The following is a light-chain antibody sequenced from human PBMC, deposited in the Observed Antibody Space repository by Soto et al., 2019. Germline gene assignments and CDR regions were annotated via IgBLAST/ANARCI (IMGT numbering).Light chain of an antibody. CDR1: QTISSW. CDR2: KAS. V-gene: IGKV1-5*03. J-gene: IGKJ5*01. Sequence: IQMTQSPSTLSASVGDRVTITFRASQTISSWLAWYQQKPGKAPKLLIYKASTLKSGVPSRFSGSGSGTEFTLTISSLQPDDFATYYCQKYNSYSQKFGQGTRLEIK. CDR3: QKYNSYSQK.